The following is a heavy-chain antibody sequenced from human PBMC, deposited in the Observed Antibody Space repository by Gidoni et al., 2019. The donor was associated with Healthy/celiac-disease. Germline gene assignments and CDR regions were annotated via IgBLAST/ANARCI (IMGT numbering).Heavy chain of an antibody. CDR2: ISGSGGST. CDR3: AKDDSDELGSDY. J-gene: IGHJ4*02. Sequence: EVQLLESGGGLVQPGGSLTLSCAASGFTFSSYAMSWVRQAPGKGLEWVAAISGSGGSTYYADSVKGRFTISRDNPKNTLYLHMNSLRAEDTGVYYCAKDDSDELGSDYWGQGTLVTVSS. CDR1: GFTFSSYA. V-gene: IGHV3-23*01. D-gene: IGHD7-27*01.